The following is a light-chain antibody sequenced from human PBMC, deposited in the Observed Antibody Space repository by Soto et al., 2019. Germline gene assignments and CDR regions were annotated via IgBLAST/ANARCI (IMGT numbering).Light chain of an antibody. CDR1: QSVSSY. CDR2: DAS. Sequence: EIVLTQSPATLSLSPGERATLSCRASQSVSSYLAWYQQKPGQAPRLLIYDASNRATGIPARFSGSGSGTDFTLTISSLEPEDFAVYYCQQRSDFGGGTKVETK. J-gene: IGKJ4*01. V-gene: IGKV3-11*01. CDR3: QQRSD.